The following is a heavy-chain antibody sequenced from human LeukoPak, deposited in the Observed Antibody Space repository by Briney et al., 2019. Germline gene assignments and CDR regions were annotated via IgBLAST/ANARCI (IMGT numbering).Heavy chain of an antibody. V-gene: IGHV3-23*01. D-gene: IGHD6-6*01. CDR1: GFTLSSYG. J-gene: IGHJ6*03. CDR2: ITGSGGST. CDR3: ARVRYSSSFYYYYYMDV. Sequence: PGGSLRLSCAASGFTLSSYGMSWVRQAPGKGLEWVSGITGSGGSTYYADSVKGRFTISRDNAKNSLYLQMNSLRAEDTAVYYCARVRYSSSFYYYYYMDVWGKGTTVTVSS.